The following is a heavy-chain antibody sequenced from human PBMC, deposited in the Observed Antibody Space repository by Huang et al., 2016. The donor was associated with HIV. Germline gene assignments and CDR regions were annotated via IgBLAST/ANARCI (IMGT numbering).Heavy chain of an antibody. V-gene: IGHV1-69*13. CDR3: ARARGYYDSSVSYYFDY. J-gene: IGHJ4*02. D-gene: IGHD3-22*01. CDR1: GGTVSSYA. CDR2: IIPIFGTA. Sequence: QVQLVQSGAEVKKPGSSVKVSCKASGGTVSSYAISWLRQAPGQGLEWMGGIIPIFGTANYAQKCQGRVTITADESTSTAYMELSSLRSEDTAVYYCARARGYYDSSVSYYFDYWGQGTLVTVSS.